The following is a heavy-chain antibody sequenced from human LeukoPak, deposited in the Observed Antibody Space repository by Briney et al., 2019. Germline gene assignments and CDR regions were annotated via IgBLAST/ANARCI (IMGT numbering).Heavy chain of an antibody. J-gene: IGHJ4*02. D-gene: IGHD3-22*01. V-gene: IGHV3-66*01. CDR3: ARGLYYYDSSGYQAY. Sequence: GGSLRLSCAASGFTVSSNYMSWVRQAPGKGLEWVSVIYSGGSTYYADSVKGRFTISRDNSKNTLYLQMNSLRAEDTAVYHCARGLYYYDSSGYQAYWGQGTLVTVSS. CDR2: IYSGGST. CDR1: GFTVSSNY.